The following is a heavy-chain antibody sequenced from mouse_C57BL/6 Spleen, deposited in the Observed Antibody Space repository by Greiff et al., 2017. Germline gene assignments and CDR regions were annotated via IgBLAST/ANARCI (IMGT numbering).Heavy chain of an antibody. CDR3: AREGDDGSPWFAY. V-gene: IGHV5-4*01. J-gene: IGHJ3*01. Sequence: EVNVVESGGGLVKPGGSLKLSCAASGFTFSSYAMSWVRQTPEKRLEWVATISDGGSYTYYPDNVKGRFTISRDNAKNNLYLQMSHLKSEDTAMYYCAREGDDGSPWFAYWGQGTLVTVSA. CDR1: GFTFSSYA. D-gene: IGHD2-3*01. CDR2: ISDGGSYT.